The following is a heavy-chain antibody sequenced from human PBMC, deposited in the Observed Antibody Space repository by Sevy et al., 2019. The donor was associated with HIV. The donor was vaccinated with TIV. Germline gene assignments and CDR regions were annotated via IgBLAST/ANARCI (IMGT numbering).Heavy chain of an antibody. CDR3: ARESRGSGSYYRTGGGNYFDY. D-gene: IGHD3-10*01. CDR2: ISSSGSTI. V-gene: IGHV3-11*01. J-gene: IGHJ4*02. Sequence: GGSLRLSCAASAFTFSNYYMSWIRQAPGKGLEWLSYISSSGSTIYQADSVKGRFTISRDNAKNSQYLQMNSLRADDTAVYYCARESRGSGSYYRTGGGNYFDYWGQGTLVTVSS. CDR1: AFTFSNYY.